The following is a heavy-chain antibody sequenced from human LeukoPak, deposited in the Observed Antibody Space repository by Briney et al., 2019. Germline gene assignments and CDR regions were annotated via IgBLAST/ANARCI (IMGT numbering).Heavy chain of an antibody. Sequence: ASVKVSCKASGYTFTVYYMHWVRQAPGQGLEWMGWINPNSGGTNYAQKFQGWVTMTRDTSISTAYMELSRLRSDDTAVYYCARSIAAADPFDYWGQGTLVTVSS. D-gene: IGHD6-13*01. J-gene: IGHJ4*02. CDR1: GYTFTVYY. CDR2: INPNSGGT. V-gene: IGHV1-2*04. CDR3: ARSIAAADPFDY.